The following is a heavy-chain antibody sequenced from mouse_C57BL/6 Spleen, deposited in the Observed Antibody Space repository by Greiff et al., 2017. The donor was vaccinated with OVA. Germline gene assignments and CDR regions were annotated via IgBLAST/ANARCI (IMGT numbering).Heavy chain of an antibody. CDR1: GYTFTSYW. CDR3: ARREITTVVATNFDY. CDR2: IHPNSGST. V-gene: IGHV1-64*01. J-gene: IGHJ2*01. D-gene: IGHD1-1*01. Sequence: QVQLKQPGAELVKPGASVKLSCKASGYTFTSYWMHWVKQRPGQGLEWIGMIHPNSGSTNYNEKFKSKATLTVDKSSSTAYMQLSSLTSEDSAVYYCARREITTVVATNFDYWGQGTTLTVSS.